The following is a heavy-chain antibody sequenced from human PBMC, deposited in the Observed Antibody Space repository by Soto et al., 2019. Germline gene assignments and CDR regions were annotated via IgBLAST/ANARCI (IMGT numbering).Heavy chain of an antibody. CDR1: GFTFSSYA. V-gene: IGHV3-30-3*01. CDR2: ISYDGSNK. Sequence: PGGSLRLSCAASGFTFSSYAMHWVRQAPGKGLEWVAVISYDGSNKYYADSVKGRFTISRDNSKNTLYLQMNSLRAEDTAVYYCARDIWAVAGKILAYWGQGTLVTVSS. J-gene: IGHJ4*02. CDR3: ARDIWAVAGKILAY. D-gene: IGHD6-19*01.